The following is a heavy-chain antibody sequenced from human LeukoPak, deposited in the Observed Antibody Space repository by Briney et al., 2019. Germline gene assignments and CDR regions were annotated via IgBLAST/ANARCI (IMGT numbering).Heavy chain of an antibody. CDR3: ASSPGLRWNY. CDR2: INHSGST. J-gene: IGHJ4*02. Sequence: PSETLSLTCAVYGVSFSGYYWSWIRQPPGKGLEWIGEINHSGSTNYNPSLKSRVTISVDTSKNQFSLKLSSVTAADTAVYYCASSPGLRWNYWGQGTLVTVSS. CDR1: GVSFSGYY. V-gene: IGHV4-34*01. D-gene: IGHD5-12*01.